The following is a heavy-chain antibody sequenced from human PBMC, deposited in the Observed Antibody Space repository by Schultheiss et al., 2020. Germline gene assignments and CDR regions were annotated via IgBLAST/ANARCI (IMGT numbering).Heavy chain of an antibody. J-gene: IGHJ5*02. V-gene: IGHV3-53*01. CDR1: GFTVSSNY. Sequence: GESLKISCAASGFTVSSNYMSWVRQAPGKGLEWVSVIYSGGSTYYADSVKGRFTISRDNSKNTLYLQMNSLRAEDTAVYYCAKQTPTTPYNWFDPWGQGTLVTVSS. CDR3: AKQTPTTPYNWFDP. D-gene: IGHD4-11*01. CDR2: IYSGGST.